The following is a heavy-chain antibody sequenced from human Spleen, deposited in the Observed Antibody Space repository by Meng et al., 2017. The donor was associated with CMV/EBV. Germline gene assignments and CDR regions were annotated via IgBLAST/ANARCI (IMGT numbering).Heavy chain of an antibody. J-gene: IGHJ6*02. D-gene: IGHD2-2*02. V-gene: IGHV3-74*01. Sequence: GESLKISCVASGFTFSGYFMHWVRQVPGKGLVWVARINSDGSSTNYVDSVKSRLTISRDNAKNTMYLQIHSLRAEDRAVYYCARDRRTYCSSTSCYRGAYYYYYGMDVWGQGTTVTVSS. CDR3: ARDRRTYCSSTSCYRGAYYYYYGMDV. CDR1: GFTFSGYF. CDR2: INSDGSST.